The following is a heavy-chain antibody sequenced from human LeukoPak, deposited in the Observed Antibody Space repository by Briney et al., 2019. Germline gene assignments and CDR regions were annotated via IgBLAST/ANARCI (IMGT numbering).Heavy chain of an antibody. V-gene: IGHV1-2*02. J-gene: IGHJ5*02. D-gene: IGHD1-26*01. CDR1: GYTFTGYY. CDR3: ARDPSGSYYGWFDP. CDR2: INPNSGGT. Sequence: GASVKVSCKVSGYTFTGYYMHWVRQAPGQGLEWMGWINPNSGGTNYAQKFQGRVTMTRDTSINTACMELSRLRSDDTAVYYCARDPSGSYYGWFDPWGQGTLVSVSS.